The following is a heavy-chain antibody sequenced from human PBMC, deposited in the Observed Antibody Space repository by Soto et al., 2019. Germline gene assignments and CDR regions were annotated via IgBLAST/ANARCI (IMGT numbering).Heavy chain of an antibody. CDR2: ISGGGGST. J-gene: IGHJ4*02. CDR1: GFTFSSYA. V-gene: IGHV3-23*01. D-gene: IGHD2-15*01. CDR3: AKDRRDGGKPGKTEPVSY. Sequence: EVQLLESGGGLVQPGGSLRLSCAASGFTFSSYAMSWVRQAPGKGLEWVSAISGGGGSTYYADSMKGRFTISRDNSKNTLYPQMNSLRAEDTAVYYCAKDRRDGGKPGKTEPVSYWGQGTLVTVSS.